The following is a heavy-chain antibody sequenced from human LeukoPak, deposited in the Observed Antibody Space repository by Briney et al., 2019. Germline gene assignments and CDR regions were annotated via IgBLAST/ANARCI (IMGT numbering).Heavy chain of an antibody. D-gene: IGHD3-10*01. Sequence: GGSLRLSCAASGFTSSDHYMDWVRQAPGKGLEWVGRTRNKAHSYSTEYAASVKGRFTISRDNSKNTLYLQMNSLRAEDTAVYYCAKDDPGSPWRLLWFGELSLSGYYYYGMDVWGQGTTVTVSS. CDR3: AKDDPGSPWRLLWFGELSLSGYYYYGMDV. CDR2: TRNKAHSYST. J-gene: IGHJ6*02. V-gene: IGHV3-72*01. CDR1: GFTSSDHY.